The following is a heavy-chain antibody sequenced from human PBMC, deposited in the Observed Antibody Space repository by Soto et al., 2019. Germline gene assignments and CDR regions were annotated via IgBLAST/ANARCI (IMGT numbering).Heavy chain of an antibody. V-gene: IGHV4-59*01. Sequence: ETLSLTCTVSGGSISSYYWSWIRQPPGKGLEWIGYIYYSGSTNYNPSLKSRVTISVDTSKNQFSLKLSSVTAADTAVYYCTRGGSSKFSWFDPWGQGTLVTVSS. D-gene: IGHD6-6*01. CDR2: IYYSGST. CDR1: GGSISSYY. J-gene: IGHJ5*02. CDR3: TRGGSSKFSWFDP.